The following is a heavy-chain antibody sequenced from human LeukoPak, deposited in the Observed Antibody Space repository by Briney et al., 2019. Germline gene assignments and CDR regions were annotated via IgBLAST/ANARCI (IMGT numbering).Heavy chain of an antibody. CDR3: ARGGSGWDNNWFDP. CDR1: GFTFSDYY. J-gene: IGHJ5*02. Sequence: GGSLRLSCAASGFTFSDYYMSWIGQAPGKGLEWVSYISSSSSYTNYADSVKSRFTISRDNAKNSLYLQMNSLRAEDTAVYYCARGGSGWDNNWFDPWGQGTLVTVSS. D-gene: IGHD6-19*01. CDR2: ISSSSSYT. V-gene: IGHV3-11*05.